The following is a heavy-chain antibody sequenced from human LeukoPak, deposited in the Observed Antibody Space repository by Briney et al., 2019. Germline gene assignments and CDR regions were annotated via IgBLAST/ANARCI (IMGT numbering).Heavy chain of an antibody. V-gene: IGHV5-51*01. Sequence: GESLKISCKASGYSFTNYWITWVRQMPGEGLEWMGIIYPADSDTKYSPSFQGQVTISADRSINTAYLQWSSLKASDTAMYYCARSPRDGYHDSFDIWGQGTMATVSS. D-gene: IGHD5-24*01. CDR2: IYPADSDT. CDR1: GYSFTNYW. CDR3: ARSPRDGYHDSFDI. J-gene: IGHJ3*02.